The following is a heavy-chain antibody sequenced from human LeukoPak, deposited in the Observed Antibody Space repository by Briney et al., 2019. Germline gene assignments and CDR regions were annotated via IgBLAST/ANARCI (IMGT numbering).Heavy chain of an antibody. D-gene: IGHD3-22*01. J-gene: IGHJ4*02. V-gene: IGHV4-4*07. CDR1: GGSISDYS. CDR2: IYTSGST. Sequence: SETLSLTCTVSGGSISDYSWSWIRQPAGEGLEWIGRIYTSGSTNYNPSLKSRVTISVDKSKNQFSLKLSSVTAADTAVYYCARDQYYDSSGQSKHFDYWGQGTLVTVSS. CDR3: ARDQYYDSSGQSKHFDY.